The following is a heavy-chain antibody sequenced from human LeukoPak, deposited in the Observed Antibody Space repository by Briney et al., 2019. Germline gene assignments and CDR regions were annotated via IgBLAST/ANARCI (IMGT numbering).Heavy chain of an antibody. J-gene: IGHJ3*02. Sequence: SETLSLTCTVSGGSISTSNYYWGWIRQPPGKGLEWIGNIFYSGSTYYSPSLRSRVTISLDTSRNQFSLKLNSVTAADTAVYYCASAATAEDAFDIWGQGTMVTVSS. V-gene: IGHV4-39*07. D-gene: IGHD6-25*01. CDR2: IFYSGST. CDR3: ASAATAEDAFDI. CDR1: GGSISTSNYY.